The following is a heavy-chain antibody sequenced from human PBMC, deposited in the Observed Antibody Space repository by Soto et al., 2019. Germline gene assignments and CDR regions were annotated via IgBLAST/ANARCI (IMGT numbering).Heavy chain of an antibody. Sequence: GGSLRLSCAASGFTFSSYAMSWVRQAPGKGLEWVSAISGSVGSTYYADSVKGRFTISRDNSKNTLYLQMNSLRAEDTAVYYCAKRGVYEWLRHAFDIWGQGTMVTVSS. V-gene: IGHV3-23*01. J-gene: IGHJ3*02. CDR1: GFTFSSYA. CDR2: ISGSVGST. D-gene: IGHD5-12*01. CDR3: AKRGVYEWLRHAFDI.